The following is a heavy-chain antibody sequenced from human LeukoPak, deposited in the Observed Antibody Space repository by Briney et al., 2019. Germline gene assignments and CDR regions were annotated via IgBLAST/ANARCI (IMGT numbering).Heavy chain of an antibody. V-gene: IGHV1-18*01. CDR1: GYTFTSYG. CDR3: ARGERYLDWLLSIDY. D-gene: IGHD3-9*01. J-gene: IGHJ4*02. CDR2: ISAYNGNT. Sequence: ASVKVSCKASGYTFTSYGISWVRQAPGQGLEWMGWISAYNGNTNYAQKLQGRVTMTTDTSTSTAYMELRSLRSDDTAVYYCARGERYLDWLLSIDYWGQGTLVTVSS.